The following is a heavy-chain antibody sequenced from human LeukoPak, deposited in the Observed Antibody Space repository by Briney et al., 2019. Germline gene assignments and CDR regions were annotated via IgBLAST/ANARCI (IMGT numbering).Heavy chain of an antibody. D-gene: IGHD3-22*01. CDR3: ARTYDSSGYFDPNFDY. CDR2: ISSSGSTI. Sequence: PGGSLRLSCAASGFTFSSYEMNWVRQAPGKGLEWVSYISSSGSTIYYADSVKGRFTISRDNAKNSLYLQMNSLRAEDTAVYYCARTYDSSGYFDPNFDYWGQGTLVTVSS. V-gene: IGHV3-48*03. CDR1: GFTFSSYE. J-gene: IGHJ4*02.